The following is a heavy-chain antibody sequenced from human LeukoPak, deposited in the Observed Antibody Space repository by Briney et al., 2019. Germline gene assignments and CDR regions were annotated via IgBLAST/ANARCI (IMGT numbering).Heavy chain of an antibody. Sequence: ASVKVSCKVVAYDFTGYHIHWVRQAPGQGPEWMGRLNPNTGHAVYAFKFQGRVTMTRDTSISTAYMELSRLRSDDTAVYYCARDTIVVVRYAFDIWGQGTMVTVSS. V-gene: IGHV1-2*06. CDR2: LNPNTGHA. CDR3: ARDTIVVVRYAFDI. J-gene: IGHJ3*02. CDR1: AYDFTGYH. D-gene: IGHD3-22*01.